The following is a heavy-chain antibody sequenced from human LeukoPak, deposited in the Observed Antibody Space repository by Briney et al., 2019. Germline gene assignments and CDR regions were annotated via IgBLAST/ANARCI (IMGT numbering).Heavy chain of an antibody. Sequence: PGGSLRLSCAASGFTFSSYAMSWVRQAPGKGLEWVSAISGSGGSTYYADSVKGRFTISRDNSKNTLYLQMNNLRAEDTAVYYCAKTDSGSYYPPPDYWGQGTLVTVSS. J-gene: IGHJ4*02. CDR2: ISGSGGST. V-gene: IGHV3-23*01. CDR1: GFTFSSYA. D-gene: IGHD3-10*01. CDR3: AKTDSGSYYPPPDY.